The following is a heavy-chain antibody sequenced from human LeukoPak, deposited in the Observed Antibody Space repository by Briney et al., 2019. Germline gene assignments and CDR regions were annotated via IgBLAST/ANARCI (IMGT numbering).Heavy chain of an antibody. D-gene: IGHD4/OR15-4a*01. J-gene: IGHJ6*03. CDR3: TSFDYEGYYYYYMDV. CDR1: GFTFSGST. V-gene: IGHV3-73*01. CDR2: IRSKANSYAT. Sequence: GGSLRLSCAASGFTFSGSTMHWVRQASGKGLEWVGRIRSKANSYATAYAASVKGRFTISRDDSKNTAYLQMNSLKTEDTAVYYCTSFDYEGYYYYYMDVWGKGTTVTVSS.